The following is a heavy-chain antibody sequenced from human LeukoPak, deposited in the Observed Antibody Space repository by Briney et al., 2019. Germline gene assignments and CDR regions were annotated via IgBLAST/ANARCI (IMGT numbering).Heavy chain of an antibody. D-gene: IGHD3-22*01. V-gene: IGHV1-18*01. CDR1: GYTLTNYG. CDR3: ARGHYYDTTGYYNFDC. Sequence: ASVKVSCKASGYTLTNYGISWVRQAPGQGLEWMGWISAYNGNTNYAQRLQGRVTVTRDTSTNTAYMELRSLRSDDTAVYYCARGHYYDTTGYYNFDCWGQGTLVTVSS. J-gene: IGHJ4*02. CDR2: ISAYNGNT.